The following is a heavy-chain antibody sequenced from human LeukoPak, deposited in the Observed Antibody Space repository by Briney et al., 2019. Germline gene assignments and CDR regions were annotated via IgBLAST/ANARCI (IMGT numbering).Heavy chain of an antibody. CDR1: GYSISSGYY. CDR2: IYYSGST. CDR3: ASGRRSSSQGGSDS. Sequence: PSETLSLTCAVSGYSISSGYYWGWIRQPPGKGLEWIGYIYYSGSTNYNPSLKSRVTISVDTSKNHFSLNLNSVTAADTAVYFCASGRRSSSQGGSDSWGQGTLVTVSS. J-gene: IGHJ4*02. D-gene: IGHD6-6*01. V-gene: IGHV4-38-2*01.